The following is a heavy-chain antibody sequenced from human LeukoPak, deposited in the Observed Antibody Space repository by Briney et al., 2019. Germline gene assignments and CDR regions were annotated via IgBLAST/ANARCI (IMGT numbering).Heavy chain of an antibody. Sequence: GGSLRLSCAASGFTYSSYAMSWVRQAPGKGLEWVSAISGSGGSTYYADSVKGRFTISRDNSKNTLYLQMNSLRAEDTAVYYCAKMGDFCSSTSCQHQDVWGKGTTVTVSS. D-gene: IGHD2-2*01. CDR1: GFTYSSYA. J-gene: IGHJ6*04. V-gene: IGHV3-23*01. CDR2: ISGSGGST. CDR3: AKMGDFCSSTSCQHQDV.